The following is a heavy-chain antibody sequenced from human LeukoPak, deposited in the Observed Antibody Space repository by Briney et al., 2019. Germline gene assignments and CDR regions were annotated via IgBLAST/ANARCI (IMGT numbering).Heavy chain of an antibody. CDR3: ILGMATISFDY. Sequence: GGSLRLSCAASGFTVSSNYMSWVRQAPGEGLEWVSVIYRGGSTYYAGSVKGRFTISRDNSKNTLYLQMNSLGAEDTAVYYCILGMATISFDYWGQGTLVTVSS. J-gene: IGHJ4*02. V-gene: IGHV3-66*01. D-gene: IGHD5-24*01. CDR2: IYRGGST. CDR1: GFTVSSNY.